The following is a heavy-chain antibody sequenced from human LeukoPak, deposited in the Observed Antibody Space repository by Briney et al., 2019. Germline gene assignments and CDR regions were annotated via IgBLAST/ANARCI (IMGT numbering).Heavy chain of an antibody. J-gene: IGHJ6*02. Sequence: GGSLRLSCAASGFTFSSYVMSWVRQAPGKGLEWVSAISGSGGSTYYADSVKGRFTISRDNSKNTLYLQMNSLRAEDTAVYYCAKDGYFLYGMDVWGQGTTVTVSS. CDR1: GFTFSSYV. CDR3: AKDGYFLYGMDV. CDR2: ISGSGGST. D-gene: IGHD6-13*01. V-gene: IGHV3-23*01.